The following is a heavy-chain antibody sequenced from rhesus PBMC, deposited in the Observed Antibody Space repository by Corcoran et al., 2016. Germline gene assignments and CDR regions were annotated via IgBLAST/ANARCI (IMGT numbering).Heavy chain of an antibody. V-gene: IGHV4-99*01. Sequence: QVHLQESGPRLVNPSETLSLTCAVSDSSISSGHYWGWVCQPPGKGLEYIGYISGWSWDYYSKDSLKSLATISKDTSKTQFSLNLRSMSAADTAVYYCARGTPPDYWGQGVLVTVSS. D-gene: IGHD5-42*01. CDR2: ISGWSWDY. CDR1: DSSISSGHY. J-gene: IGHJ4*01. CDR3: ARGTPPDY.